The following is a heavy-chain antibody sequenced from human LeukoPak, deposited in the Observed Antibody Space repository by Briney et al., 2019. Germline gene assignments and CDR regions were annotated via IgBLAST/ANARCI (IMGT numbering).Heavy chain of an antibody. D-gene: IGHD3-9*01. CDR3: ARLYYDILTGYSVDAFDI. CDR2: MNPNSGNT. CDR1: GCTFTSYD. Sequence: GASVKVSCKASGCTFTSYDINWVRQATGQGLEWMGWMNPNSGNTGYAQKFQGRVTMTRNTSISTAYMELSSLRSEDTAVYYCARLYYDILTGYSVDAFDIWGQGTMVTVSS. J-gene: IGHJ3*02. V-gene: IGHV1-8*01.